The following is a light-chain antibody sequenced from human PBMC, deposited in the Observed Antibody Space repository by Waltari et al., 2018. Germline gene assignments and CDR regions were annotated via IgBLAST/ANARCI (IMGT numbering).Light chain of an antibody. CDR1: SSDVGGYNH. J-gene: IGLJ1*01. Sequence: QSALTQPASVSGSPGQSITISCTGTSSDVGGYNHFSWYQQHPGKAPKLMIYEVSNRPSGVSNRFSGSKSGNTASLTISGLQAEDEADYYCSSYTSSSTSYVFGTGTKVTVL. CDR3: SSYTSSSTSYV. V-gene: IGLV2-14*01. CDR2: EVS.